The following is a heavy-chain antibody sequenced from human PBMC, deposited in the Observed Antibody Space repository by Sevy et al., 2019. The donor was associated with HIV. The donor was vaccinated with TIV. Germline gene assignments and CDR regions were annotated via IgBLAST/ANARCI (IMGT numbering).Heavy chain of an antibody. J-gene: IGHJ4*02. D-gene: IGHD3-9*01. CDR3: ARDILTGYYWPTPLDF. CDR1: GYTFSRHG. CDR2: NSPYNGNT. Sequence: ASVKVSCKASGYTFSRHGFSWVRQAPGQGLEWVGWNSPYNGNTNYAQKFHDRVTMTTDTSTSKAYMELGTLSSDDTAVYYCARDILTGYYWPTPLDFWGQGTLVTVSS. V-gene: IGHV1-18*01.